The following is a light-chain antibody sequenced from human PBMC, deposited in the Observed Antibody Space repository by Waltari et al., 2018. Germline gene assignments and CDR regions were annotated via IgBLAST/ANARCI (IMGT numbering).Light chain of an antibody. CDR2: AAS. V-gene: IGKV1-39*01. CDR1: QTIIKY. CDR3: QQTYTTPTWT. J-gene: IGKJ1*01. Sequence: DIQMTQSPLSLSASVGDRVTITCRARQTIIKYLNWYQQKPGKAPKLLIHAASRLQSGVPSRFSGSGSETEFTLTINSLQLEDFAIYYCQQTYTTPTWTFGQGTRVEIK.